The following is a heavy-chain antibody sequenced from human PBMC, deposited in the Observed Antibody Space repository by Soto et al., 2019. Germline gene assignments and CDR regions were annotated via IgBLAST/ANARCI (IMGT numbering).Heavy chain of an antibody. CDR1: GYTFTAYY. Sequence: XSVKVSCEASGYTFTAYYIHWVRQAPGQGLEWMGWINPNSGDTNSAQKFQGWVTMTRDTSISTAYVELSRLKSDDTAVYYCARTEGYFHGLDVWGLGTTVTVSS. J-gene: IGHJ6*02. CDR3: ARTEGYFHGLDV. CDR2: INPNSGDT. V-gene: IGHV1-2*04.